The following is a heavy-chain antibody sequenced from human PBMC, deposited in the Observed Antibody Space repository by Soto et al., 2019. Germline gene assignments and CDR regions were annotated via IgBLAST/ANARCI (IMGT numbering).Heavy chain of an antibody. J-gene: IGHJ4*02. D-gene: IGHD3-10*01. CDR1: GGTFSSYA. CDR2: IIPIFGTA. V-gene: IGHV1-69*13. Sequence: SVKVSCKASGGTFSSYAISWVRQAPGQGLEWMGGIIPIFGTANYAQKFQGRVMITADESTSTAYMELSSLRSEDTAVYYCARAAMVRGVMTDYWGQGTLVTVSS. CDR3: ARAAMVRGVMTDY.